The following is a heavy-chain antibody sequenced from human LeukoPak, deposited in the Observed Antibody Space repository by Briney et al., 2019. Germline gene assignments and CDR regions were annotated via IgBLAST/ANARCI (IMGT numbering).Heavy chain of an antibody. CDR3: ARAVVGALNYYYYMDV. D-gene: IGHD1-26*01. J-gene: IGHJ6*03. CDR2: IYYSGST. V-gene: IGHV4-59*01. CDR1: GGSISSYY. Sequence: SETLSLTCTVSGGSISSYYWSWLRQPPGKGLEWIGYIYYSGSTNYNPSLKSRVTISVDTSKNQFSLKLSSVTAADTAVYYCARAVVGALNYYYYMDVWGKGTTVTISS.